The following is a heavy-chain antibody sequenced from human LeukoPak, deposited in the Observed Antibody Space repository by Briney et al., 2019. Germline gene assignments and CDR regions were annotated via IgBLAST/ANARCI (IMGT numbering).Heavy chain of an antibody. V-gene: IGHV4-59*08. CDR2: IYYSGST. J-gene: IGHJ6*03. CDR3: SRGAYYYYYMDV. CDR1: GGSISSYY. Sequence: SETLSLTCTVSGGSISSYYWSWIRQTPGKGLEWIGYIYYSGSTNFNPSLKSRVTISVDTSKNQFSLKLSSVTAADTAVYYCSRGAYYYYYMDVWGKGTTVTISS.